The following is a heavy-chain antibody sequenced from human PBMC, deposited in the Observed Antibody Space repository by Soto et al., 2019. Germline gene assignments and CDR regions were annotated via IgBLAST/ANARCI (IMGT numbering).Heavy chain of an antibody. D-gene: IGHD1-26*01. V-gene: IGHV1-2*02. CDR1: GFTFTGHY. CDR2: INPNSGGT. CDR3: AKSGSLFRPSLGYFDY. Sequence: ASVKVSCKASGFTFTGHYIHWVRQAPGQGLEWMGWINPNSGGTSYAQKFQGRVTMTRDTSITTAYMELSRLSSDDTAVYYCAKSGSLFRPSLGYFDYWGQGTMVTVYS. J-gene: IGHJ4*02.